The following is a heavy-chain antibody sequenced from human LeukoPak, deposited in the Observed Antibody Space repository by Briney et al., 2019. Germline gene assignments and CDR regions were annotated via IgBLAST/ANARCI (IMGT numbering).Heavy chain of an antibody. V-gene: IGHV1-46*01. Sequence: ASVKVSCKASGYTFTSYYMHWVRQAPGQGLEWVGIINPSGGSTSYAQKFQGRVTMTRDTSTSTVYMELSSLRSEDTAVYYCARQVLWFGEAQNWFDPWGQGTLITVSS. CDR1: GYTFTSYY. CDR3: ARQVLWFGEAQNWFDP. J-gene: IGHJ5*02. D-gene: IGHD3-10*01. CDR2: INPSGGST.